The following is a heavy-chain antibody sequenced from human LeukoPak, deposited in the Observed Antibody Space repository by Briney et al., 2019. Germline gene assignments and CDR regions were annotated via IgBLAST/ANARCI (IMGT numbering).Heavy chain of an antibody. D-gene: IGHD6-19*01. J-gene: IGHJ3*02. CDR1: GFIFRNSW. CDR3: STQYSSGWYVAFDI. CDR2: IKSKTDGGTI. V-gene: IGHV3-15*01. Sequence: KPAGSLRLSCAASGFIFRNSWMSWVRQAPGKGLEWVGRIKSKTDGGTIDYAAHVKGRFTISRDDSKNTLYLQMNSLKTEDTAVYYCSTQYSSGWYVAFDIWGQGTMVTVSS.